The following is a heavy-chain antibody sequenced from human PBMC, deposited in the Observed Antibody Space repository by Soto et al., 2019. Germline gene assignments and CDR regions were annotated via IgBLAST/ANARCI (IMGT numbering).Heavy chain of an antibody. CDR2: TSRTGDST. CDR3: PKDRAAVAGFRFDP. Sequence: FLRLSCAASGCTFTSYALVCYRLAPENGLVCVSATSRTGDSTHYADSVKGRFTIYRDNSKITLYLQMNSLRAEVTAVYYCPKDRAAVAGFRFDP. CDR1: GCTFTSYA. V-gene: IGHV3-23*01. D-gene: IGHD6-19*01. J-gene: IGHJ5*02.